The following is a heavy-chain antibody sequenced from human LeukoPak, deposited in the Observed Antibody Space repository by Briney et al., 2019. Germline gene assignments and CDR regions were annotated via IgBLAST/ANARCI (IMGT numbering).Heavy chain of an antibody. CDR3: ARGRAYYDFWSGYYPYHYFDY. J-gene: IGHJ4*02. Sequence: SETLSLTCAVYGGSFSGYYWSWIRQPPGKGLEWIGEINHSGSTNYNPSLKSRVTISVDTSKNQFSLKLSSVTAADTAVYYCARGRAYYDFWSGYYPYHYFDYWGQGTLVTVSS. V-gene: IGHV4-34*01. D-gene: IGHD3-3*01. CDR1: GGSFSGYY. CDR2: INHSGST.